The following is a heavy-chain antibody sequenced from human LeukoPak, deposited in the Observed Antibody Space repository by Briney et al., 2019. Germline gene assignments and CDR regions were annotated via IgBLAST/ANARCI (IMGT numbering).Heavy chain of an antibody. CDR3: ARDPLGYCSGGSCLKYYYYMDV. CDR2: ISAYNGNT. J-gene: IGHJ6*03. D-gene: IGHD2-15*01. Sequence: GASVKVSRKASGYTFTSYGISWVRQAPGQGLEWMGWISAYNGNTNYAQKLQGRVTMTTDTSTSTAYMELRSLRSDDTAVYYCARDPLGYCSGGSCLKYYYYMDVWGKGTTVTVTS. CDR1: GYTFTSYG. V-gene: IGHV1-18*01.